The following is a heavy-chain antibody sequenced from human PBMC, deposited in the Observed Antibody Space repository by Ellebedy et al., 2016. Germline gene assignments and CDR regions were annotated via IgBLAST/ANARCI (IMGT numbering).Heavy chain of an antibody. D-gene: IGHD4/OR15-4a*01. J-gene: IGHJ4*02. Sequence: SLKISXAASGFTFNYYALHWVRQASGKGLEWVSGISWDSAVIGYGGSVKGRFTIPKDSAKNYLYLQMNSLRPEDTAFYYCAKGTMDYFYHWGQGTLVTVSS. V-gene: IGHV3-9*01. CDR3: AKGTMDYFYH. CDR2: ISWDSAVI. CDR1: GFTFNYYA.